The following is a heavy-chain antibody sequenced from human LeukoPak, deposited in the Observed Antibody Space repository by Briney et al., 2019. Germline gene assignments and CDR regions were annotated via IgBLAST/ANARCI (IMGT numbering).Heavy chain of an antibody. V-gene: IGHV1-8*01. CDR2: MNPNSGNT. CDR1: GCTSTSYD. D-gene: IGHD6-19*01. J-gene: IGHJ4*02. CDR3: ARVDSRGWYPSDY. Sequence: ASVKVSCKASGCTSTSYDINWVRQATGQGLEWMGWMNPNSGNTGYAQKFQGRVTMTRNTSISTAYMELSSLRSEDTAVYYCARVDSRGWYPSDYWGQGTLVTVSS.